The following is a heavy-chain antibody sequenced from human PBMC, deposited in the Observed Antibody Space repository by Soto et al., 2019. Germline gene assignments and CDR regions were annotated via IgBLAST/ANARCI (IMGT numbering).Heavy chain of an antibody. V-gene: IGHV3-23*01. CDR1: GFTFSSYA. Sequence: GGSLRLSRAASGFTFSSYARSWVLQATGNGLEWVSGISGSGGSTYYADSVKGRFTISRDNSKNTLYLQMNSLRAEDTAVYYCAKGKRITIFGVVIMHWFDPWSQGTLVPVSS. J-gene: IGHJ5*02. D-gene: IGHD3-3*01. CDR2: ISGSGGST. CDR3: AKGKRITIFGVVIMHWFDP.